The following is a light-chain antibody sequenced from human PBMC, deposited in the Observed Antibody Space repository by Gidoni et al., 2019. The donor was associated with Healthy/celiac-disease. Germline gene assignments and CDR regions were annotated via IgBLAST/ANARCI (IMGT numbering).Light chain of an antibody. Sequence: IVMTQSPAPLSVSPGERATLSCRASQSLSSNLAWYQQKPGQAPRLLIYGASTRATGIPARFSGSGSGTEFTLTISSLQSEDFAVYYCQQYNNWPYSFXXXTKLEIK. CDR3: QQYNNWPYS. CDR1: QSLSSN. V-gene: IGKV3-15*01. J-gene: IGKJ2*03. CDR2: GAS.